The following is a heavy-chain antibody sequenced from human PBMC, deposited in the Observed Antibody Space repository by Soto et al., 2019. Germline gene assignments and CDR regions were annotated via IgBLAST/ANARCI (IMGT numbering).Heavy chain of an antibody. V-gene: IGHV4-59*01. J-gene: IGHJ4*02. CDR1: GASMNNYY. Sequence: SETQSLTCTVSGASMNNYYGSWFRQPPGKVLECIGYMYYSGGSNSNPSLKGRVTRAVYTSKNQISLKLTSVTAADTAVYYCVRSGHSFGGVMWGQGTLVTVSS. CDR2: MYYSGGS. D-gene: IGHD3-16*01. CDR3: VRSGHSFGGVM.